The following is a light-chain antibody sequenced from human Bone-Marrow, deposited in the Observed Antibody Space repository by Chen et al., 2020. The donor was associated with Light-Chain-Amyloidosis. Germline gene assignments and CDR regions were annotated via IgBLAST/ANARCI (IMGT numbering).Light chain of an antibody. V-gene: IGLV1-40*01. CDR3: QSYDTSLGGWV. J-gene: IGLJ3*02. CDR2: GNK. CDR1: NSNVGAGYE. Sequence: SVLTQPPSVSGPPGLRVTISSTGSNSNVGAGYEIHWYQLLPGTAPKLLLYGNKIRPAGVPDRFSGSKSGTSASLAITGLRAEDEADYYCQSYDTSLGGWVFGGGTKLTVL.